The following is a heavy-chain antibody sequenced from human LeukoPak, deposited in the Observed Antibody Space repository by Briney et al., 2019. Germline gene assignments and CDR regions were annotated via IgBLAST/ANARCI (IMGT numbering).Heavy chain of an antibody. Sequence: QSGGSLRLSCAASGFTFSSCGMHCVRQAPGRGVEWVAVISYDGSNKYYADSVKGRFTISRDNSKNTLYLQMNSLRAEDTAVYYCAKSFSPNYGSGSYHFDYRGQGTLVTVSS. CDR3: AKSFSPNYGSGSYHFDY. V-gene: IGHV3-30*18. D-gene: IGHD3-10*01. J-gene: IGHJ4*02. CDR2: ISYDGSNK. CDR1: GFTFSSCG.